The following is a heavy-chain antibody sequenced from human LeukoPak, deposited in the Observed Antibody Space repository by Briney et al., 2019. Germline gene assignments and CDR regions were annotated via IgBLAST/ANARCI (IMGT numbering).Heavy chain of an antibody. CDR1: DFTVSSNY. Sequence: GGSLTLSCATSDFTVSSNYMSWVRQAQGKGLEWVSILYSNGSTYYADSMKGRFTISRDNSKNTLYLQMNSLRAEDTAVYYCARFYSSGSFGAFDIWGQGTMVTVSS. V-gene: IGHV3-53*01. D-gene: IGHD6-19*01. J-gene: IGHJ3*02. CDR3: ARFYSSGSFGAFDI. CDR2: LYSNGST.